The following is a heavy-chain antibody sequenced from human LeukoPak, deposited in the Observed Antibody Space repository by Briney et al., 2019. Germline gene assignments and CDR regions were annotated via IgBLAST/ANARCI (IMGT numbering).Heavy chain of an antibody. CDR2: INHSGST. J-gene: IGHJ6*03. CDR1: GGSFSGYY. D-gene: IGHD4-17*01. CDR3: ARARRTSRTVYYYYMDV. Sequence: PSETLSLTCAVYGGSFSGYYWSWIRQPPGKGLEWIGEINHSGSTNCNPSLKSRVTISVDTSKNQFSLKLSSVTAADTAVYYCARARRTSRTVYYYYMDVWGKGTTVTVSS. V-gene: IGHV4-34*01.